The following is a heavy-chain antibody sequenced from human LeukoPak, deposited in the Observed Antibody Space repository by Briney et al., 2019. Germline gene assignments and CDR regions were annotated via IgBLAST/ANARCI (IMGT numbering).Heavy chain of an antibody. J-gene: IGHJ5*02. CDR2: IYYSGST. CDR1: GGSISSYY. V-gene: IGHV4-59*08. D-gene: IGHD3-10*01. CDR3: ASLGHGRGIFYTVVAP. Sequence: SETLSLTCTVSGGSISSYYWSWIRQPPGKGLEWIGYIYYSGSTNYDPSLKSRVTISVDTSKNQFSLKLSSVTAADTAVYYCASLGHGRGIFYTVVAPGGQGTLVTVSS.